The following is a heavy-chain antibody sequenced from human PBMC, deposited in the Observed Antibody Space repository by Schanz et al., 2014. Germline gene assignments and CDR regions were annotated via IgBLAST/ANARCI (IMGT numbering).Heavy chain of an antibody. CDR3: ARDKGGYYPFDY. J-gene: IGHJ4*02. CDR1: GFTFRNYA. V-gene: IGHV3-23*01. CDR2: ISGSGGST. D-gene: IGHD3-3*01. Sequence: VQLLESGGGLVQPGGSLKLSCSASGFTFRNYALSWVRQAPGKGLAWVSAISGSGGSTYYADSVKGRFTISRDNSNHTLYLQMNSLRAEDTAVYYCARDKGGYYPFDYWGQGTLVTVSS.